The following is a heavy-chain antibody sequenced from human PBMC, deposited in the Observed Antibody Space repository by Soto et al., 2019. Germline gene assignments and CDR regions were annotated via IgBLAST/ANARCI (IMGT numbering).Heavy chain of an antibody. CDR1: GGSISSGHYS. V-gene: IGHV4-30-4*01. D-gene: IGHD3-9*01. Sequence: LSLTCTVSGGSISSGHYSWSWIRQPPGKGLEWIGYIYYSGSAYYNPSLKSRVTISADTSKNHFSLKLGSVTAADTAVYYCARAPHYDILTGYYNYFDYWGQGTLVTVSS. J-gene: IGHJ4*02. CDR3: ARAPHYDILTGYYNYFDY. CDR2: IYYSGSA.